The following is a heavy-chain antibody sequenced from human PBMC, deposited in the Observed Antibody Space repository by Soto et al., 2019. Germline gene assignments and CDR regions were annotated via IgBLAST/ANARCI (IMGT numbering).Heavy chain of an antibody. V-gene: IGHV3-23*01. CDR2: ISGSGGST. CDR1: GVTFSSYS. D-gene: IGHD6-19*01. CDR3: ARQWLAEHKIDY. J-gene: IGHJ4*02. Sequence: PGGSLRLSCAASGVTFSSYSMSWVRQAPGKGLEWVSAISGSGGSTYYADSVKGRFTISRDNSKNTLYLQMSSLRAEDTAVYYCARQWLAEHKIDYWGQGTLVTVSS.